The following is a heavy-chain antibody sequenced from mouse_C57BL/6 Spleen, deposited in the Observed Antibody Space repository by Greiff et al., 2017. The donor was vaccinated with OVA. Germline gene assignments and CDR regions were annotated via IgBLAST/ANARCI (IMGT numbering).Heavy chain of an antibody. Sequence: VQLQQSGAELVKPGASVKISCKASGYAFSSYWMNWVKQRPGKGLEWIGQIYPGDGDTNYNGKFKGKATLTADKSSSTAYMQRSSLTSEDSAVYFSARQGYYGSSSWFAYWGQGTLVTVSA. CDR3: ARQGYYGSSSWFAY. CDR2: IYPGDGDT. V-gene: IGHV1-80*01. D-gene: IGHD1-1*01. J-gene: IGHJ3*01. CDR1: GYAFSSYW.